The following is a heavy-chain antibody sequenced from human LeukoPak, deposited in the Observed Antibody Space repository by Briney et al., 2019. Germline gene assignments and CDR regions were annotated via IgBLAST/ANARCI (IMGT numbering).Heavy chain of an antibody. CDR2: IYYSGST. V-gene: IGHV4-59*08. CDR3: ARNGWDYYDNSWFDS. D-gene: IGHD3-22*01. J-gene: IGHJ5*01. CDR1: GGSISSYY. Sequence: PSETLSLTCTVSGGSISSYYWSWIRQPPGKGLEWIGYIYYSGSTFYNPSLKSRVTISVDTSKNQFSLKLSSVTAADTAVYYCARNGWDYYDNSWFDSWGQGTLVTVSS.